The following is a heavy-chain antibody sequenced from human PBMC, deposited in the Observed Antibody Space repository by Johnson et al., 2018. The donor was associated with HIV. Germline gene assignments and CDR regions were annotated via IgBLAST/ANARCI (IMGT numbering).Heavy chain of an antibody. Sequence: QVQLVESGGGVVQPGTSLRLSCAASGFTFSSYAMHWVRQAPGKGLEWVAVISYDGSNKYYADSVKGRVTISRDNSKNTLFLQMNSLRPEDTALYSCVKPPREVTVVDAFDIWGQGTMVTVSS. CDR3: VKPPREVTVVDAFDI. CDR2: ISYDGSNK. V-gene: IGHV3-30-3*01. D-gene: IGHD4-23*01. J-gene: IGHJ3*02. CDR1: GFTFSSYA.